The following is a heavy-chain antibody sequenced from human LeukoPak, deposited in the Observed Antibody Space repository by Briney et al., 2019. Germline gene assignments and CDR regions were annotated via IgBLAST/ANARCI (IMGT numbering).Heavy chain of an antibody. CDR2: ISAYNGNT. D-gene: IGHD3-3*01. CDR1: GYTFTSYG. Sequence: ASVKVSCKASGYTFTSYGISWVRQAPGQGLEWMGWISAYNGNTNYAQKLQGRVTMTTDTSTSTAYMELRSLRSDDTAVYYCARELRGTISRSYYGMDVWGQGPRSPSP. J-gene: IGHJ6*02. V-gene: IGHV1-18*01. CDR3: ARELRGTISRSYYGMDV.